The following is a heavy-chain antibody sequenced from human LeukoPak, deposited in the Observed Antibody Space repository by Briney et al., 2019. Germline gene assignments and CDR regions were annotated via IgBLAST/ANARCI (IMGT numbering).Heavy chain of an antibody. CDR2: IYYSGST. V-gene: IGHV4-31*03. D-gene: IGHD6-19*01. J-gene: IGHJ4*02. CDR1: GGSISSGGYY. Sequence: SQTLSLTCTVSGGSISSGGYYWSWIRQHPGKGLEWIGYIYYSGSTYYNPSLKSRVTISVDTSKNQFSLKLSSVTAADTAVYYCARSPGIAVAGTAKMCYFDYWGQGTLVTVSS. CDR3: ARSPGIAVAGTAKMCYFDY.